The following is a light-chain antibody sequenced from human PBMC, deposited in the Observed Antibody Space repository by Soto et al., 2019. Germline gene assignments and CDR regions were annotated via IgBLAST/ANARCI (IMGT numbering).Light chain of an antibody. Sequence: DLQMTQSPSSLSASVGDRVTITCRASQSISSFLNWYQQKPGKAPKLLIYAASNLQSGVPSRFSGSGSGTDFTLTITSLQPEDFATYYCQQSSSTPAFGPGTKVDIK. J-gene: IGKJ3*01. V-gene: IGKV1-39*01. CDR1: QSISSF. CDR3: QQSSSTPA. CDR2: AAS.